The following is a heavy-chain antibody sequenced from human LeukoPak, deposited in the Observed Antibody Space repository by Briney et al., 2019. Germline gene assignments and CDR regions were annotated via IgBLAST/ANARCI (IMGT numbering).Heavy chain of an antibody. Sequence: GASVKVSCKASGYTFTSYDINWVRQATGQGLEWMGWMSPNSDNTGYAQKFQGRVTFTRDTSISTAYVELRSLTSEDTAVYYCARDYGGSSGWFDPWGQGTLVTVSS. D-gene: IGHD4-23*01. V-gene: IGHV1-8*01. J-gene: IGHJ5*02. CDR3: ARDYGGSSGWFDP. CDR1: GYTFTSYD. CDR2: MSPNSDNT.